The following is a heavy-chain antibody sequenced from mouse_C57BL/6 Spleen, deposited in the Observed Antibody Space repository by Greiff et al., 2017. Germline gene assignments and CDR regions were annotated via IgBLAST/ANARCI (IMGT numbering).Heavy chain of an antibody. V-gene: IGHV14-2*01. CDR1: GFNIKDYY. J-gene: IGHJ2*01. Sequence: EVKLMESGAELVKPGASVKLSCTASGFNIKDYYMHWVKQRTEQGLEWIGRIDPEDGETKYAPKFQGKATITEDTSSNTAYLQLSSLTSEENAVYYCARSGYGSSFYFDYWGQGTTLTVSS. CDR3: ARSGYGSSFYFDY. CDR2: IDPEDGET. D-gene: IGHD1-1*01.